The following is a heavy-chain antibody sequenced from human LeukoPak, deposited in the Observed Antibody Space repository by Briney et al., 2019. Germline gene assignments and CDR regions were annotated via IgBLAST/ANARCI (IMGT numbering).Heavy chain of an antibody. CDR2: ISHSGST. CDR1: GGSFSGYY. CDR3: ARAEATYAFFDY. Sequence: SETLSLNCGVCGGSFSGYYWSWILQPPGKGLEWIGEISHSGSTNYNPYLKSRVTISVDTSKNHFSLNLTSVTAADTAVYYCARAEATYAFFDYWGPGTLVTVSS. J-gene: IGHJ4*02. V-gene: IGHV4-34*01. D-gene: IGHD2-2*01.